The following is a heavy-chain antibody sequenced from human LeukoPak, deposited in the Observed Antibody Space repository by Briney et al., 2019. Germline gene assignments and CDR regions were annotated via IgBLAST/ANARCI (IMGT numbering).Heavy chain of an antibody. J-gene: IGHJ4*02. CDR3: TKDQGLLHGPSEY. Sequence: PGGSLRLSCAASGFTFSSYGMHWVRQAPGKGLEWVAVIAYDGSNQYYTDSVKGRFTVSRDNSKNTVYLQMNSLRAEDTAVYYCTKDQGLLHGPSEYWGQGTLVTVSS. D-gene: IGHD3-22*01. V-gene: IGHV3-30*06. CDR2: IAYDGSNQ. CDR1: GFTFSSYG.